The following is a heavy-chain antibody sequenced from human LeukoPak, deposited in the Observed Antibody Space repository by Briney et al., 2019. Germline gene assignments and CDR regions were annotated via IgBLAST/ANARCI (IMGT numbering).Heavy chain of an antibody. V-gene: IGHV4-4*02. J-gene: IGHJ5*02. CDR1: GDSISSSNC. Sequence: SETLSLTCSVSGDSISSSNCWSWVRQSPGKGLDWIGEICHSGSTYYNPSLKSRVTISVDTSKNQFSPKLSSVTAADTAVYYCARDSLPYDSSGPQDWFDPWGQGTLVTVSS. CDR2: ICHSGST. D-gene: IGHD3-22*01. CDR3: ARDSLPYDSSGPQDWFDP.